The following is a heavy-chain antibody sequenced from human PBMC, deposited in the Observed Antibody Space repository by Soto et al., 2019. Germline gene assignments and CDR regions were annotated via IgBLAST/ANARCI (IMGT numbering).Heavy chain of an antibody. CDR1: SDSMNSGGYY. D-gene: IGHD6-6*01. J-gene: IGHJ6*02. V-gene: IGHV4-31*03. CDR2: IYSNGDT. CDR3: ARRGGSSSGYYYYAMDV. Sequence: TLSLTCSVSSDSMNSGGYYFICIRQHPGKGLEWIGYIYSNGDTYYNPSLKSRVTISVDTSKNQFSLNLTSVTAADTAVYYCARRGGSSSGYYYYAMDVWGQGTTVTVS.